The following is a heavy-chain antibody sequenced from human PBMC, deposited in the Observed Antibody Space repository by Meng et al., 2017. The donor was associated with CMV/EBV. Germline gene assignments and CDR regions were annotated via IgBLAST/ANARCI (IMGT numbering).Heavy chain of an antibody. CDR2: ISYDGSNK. Sequence: GESLKISCAASGFTFSSYAMHWVRQAPGKELEWVAVISYDGSNKYYADSVKGRFTISRDNSKNTLYLQMNSLRAEDTAVYYCARVRVSEYYYYGMDVWGQGTTVTVSS. J-gene: IGHJ6*02. V-gene: IGHV3-30-3*01. CDR3: ARVRVSEYYYYGMDV. D-gene: IGHD4-17*01. CDR1: GFTFSSYA.